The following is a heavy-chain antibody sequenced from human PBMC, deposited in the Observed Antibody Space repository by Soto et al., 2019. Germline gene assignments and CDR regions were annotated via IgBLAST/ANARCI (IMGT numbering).Heavy chain of an antibody. V-gene: IGHV4-31*11. J-gene: IGHJ1*01. Sequence: LSCAVSEGSGTGPGDCWNSKQQRPDTGLEWIGYISSGGSPFYNPSLRSRVSLSLDTSNNLISLTLNSVTAADTAIYYFTLNHCAGGGCYDRDYWGQGTLVTV. D-gene: IGHD2-15*01. CDR3: TLNHCAGGGCYDRDY. CDR1: EGSGTGPGDC. CDR2: ISSGGSP.